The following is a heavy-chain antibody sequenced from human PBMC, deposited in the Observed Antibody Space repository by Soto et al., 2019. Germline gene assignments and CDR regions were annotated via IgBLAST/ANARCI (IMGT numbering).Heavy chain of an antibody. J-gene: IGHJ6*02. Sequence: SVKVSCKASGGTFSSYAISWVRQAPGQGLEWMGGIIPIFGTANYAQKFQGRVTITADGSTSTAYMELSSLRSEDTAVYYCARMYCSSTSCLIQNDCYYYGMDVWGQGTTVTVSS. CDR2: IIPIFGTA. CDR1: GGTFSSYA. CDR3: ARMYCSSTSCLIQNDCYYYGMDV. D-gene: IGHD2-2*01. V-gene: IGHV1-69*13.